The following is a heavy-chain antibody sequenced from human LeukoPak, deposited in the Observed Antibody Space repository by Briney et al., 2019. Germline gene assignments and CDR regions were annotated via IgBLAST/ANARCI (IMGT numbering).Heavy chain of an antibody. CDR1: GGSFSGYY. CDR3: ARGGNYYDSSPLDY. V-gene: IGHV4-34*01. Sequence: SETLSLTCAVYGGSFSGYYWSWIRQPPGKGLEWIGEINHSGSTNYNPSLKSRVTISVDTSKNQFSLKLSSVTAADTAVYYCARGGNYYDSSPLDYWGQGTLVTVSS. D-gene: IGHD3-22*01. CDR2: INHSGST. J-gene: IGHJ4*02.